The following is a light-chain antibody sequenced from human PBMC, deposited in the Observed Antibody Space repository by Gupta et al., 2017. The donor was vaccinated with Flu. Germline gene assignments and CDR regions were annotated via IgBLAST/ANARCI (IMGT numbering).Light chain of an antibody. Sequence: DIQMTQSPSSLSASVGDSVTITCRASQSINTYLNWYQQRPGKAPNLLIYAASSLHSGVPSRFSGSGSGTDFTLTIGSLQPEDFATYYCQQSYSTPRTFGQGTKVEIK. CDR3: QQSYSTPRT. J-gene: IGKJ1*01. V-gene: IGKV1-39*01. CDR2: AAS. CDR1: QSINTY.